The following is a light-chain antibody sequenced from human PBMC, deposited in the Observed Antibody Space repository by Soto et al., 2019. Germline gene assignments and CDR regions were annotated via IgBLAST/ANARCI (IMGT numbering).Light chain of an antibody. J-gene: IGKJ1*01. CDR2: GAS. Sequence: EIVLTPSPATLSLSPGERATLSCRASQSVSSSYLAWYQQKPGQAPRLLIYGASSRATGIPDRFSGSGSGTDFTLTISRLEPEDFAVYFCQQYGSSPRTFGEGTKGDIK. V-gene: IGKV3-20*01. CDR1: QSVSSSY. CDR3: QQYGSSPRT.